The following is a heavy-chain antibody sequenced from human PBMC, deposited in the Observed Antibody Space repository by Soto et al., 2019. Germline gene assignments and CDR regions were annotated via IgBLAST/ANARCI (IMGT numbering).Heavy chain of an antibody. J-gene: IGHJ5*02. CDR3: ARRAVVAVTGSLDNWLDP. V-gene: IGHV4-4*02. Sequence: PSETLSLTCVVSGPSISSTNWWTWVRQPPGKPLEWIGYVYNSGSTNYNPSLKSRVTISVDTSKNQFSLKVNSVTAADTAVYYCARRAVVAVTGSLDNWLDPWGQGILVTVSS. CDR2: VYNSGST. CDR1: GPSISSTNW. D-gene: IGHD2-21*01.